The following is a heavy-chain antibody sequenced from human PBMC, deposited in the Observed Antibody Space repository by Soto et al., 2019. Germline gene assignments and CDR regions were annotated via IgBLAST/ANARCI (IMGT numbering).Heavy chain of an antibody. CDR2: ISYDGSNK. D-gene: IGHD6-6*01. Sequence: AGGSLRLSCAASGFTFSSYAMHWVRQAPGKGLEWVAVISYDGSNKYYADSVKGRFTISRDNSKNTLYLQMNSLRAEDTAVYYCARVSYSSSSSSLSRYYGMDVWGQGTTVTVSS. CDR3: ARVSYSSSSSSLSRYYGMDV. V-gene: IGHV3-30-3*01. CDR1: GFTFSSYA. J-gene: IGHJ6*02.